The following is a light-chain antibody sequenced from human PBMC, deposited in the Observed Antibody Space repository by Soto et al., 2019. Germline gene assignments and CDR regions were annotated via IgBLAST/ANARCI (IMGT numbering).Light chain of an antibody. Sequence: DIQMTQSPSSLSASVGDRVTITCQASQDIANFLNWYQQKPGKAPKLLIYDASKLETGVPSRFSGGGSGTDFSFTISSLQPEDIGTYYCQHYDNLPLFGGGTKVEIK. J-gene: IGKJ4*01. V-gene: IGKV1-33*01. CDR1: QDIANF. CDR2: DAS. CDR3: QHYDNLPL.